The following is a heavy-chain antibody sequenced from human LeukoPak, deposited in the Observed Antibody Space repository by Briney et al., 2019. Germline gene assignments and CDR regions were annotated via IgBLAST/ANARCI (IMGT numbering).Heavy chain of an antibody. CDR2: IRCDGSDK. D-gene: IGHD5-12*01. V-gene: IGHV3-30*02. CDR1: EFTFSSYG. Sequence: GSLRLSCAASEFTFSSYGMHWVRQAPGKGLEWVAFIRCDGSDKYYADSVKGRFTISRDNSKNTLYLQMNSLRAEDTAVYYCAKAGQNSGWVFDPWGQGTLVTVSS. J-gene: IGHJ5*02. CDR3: AKAGQNSGWVFDP.